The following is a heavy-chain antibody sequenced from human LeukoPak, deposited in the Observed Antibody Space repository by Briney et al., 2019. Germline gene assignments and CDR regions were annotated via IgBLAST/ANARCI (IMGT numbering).Heavy chain of an antibody. J-gene: IGHJ3*02. V-gene: IGHV3-48*03. CDR1: GFTFSTYE. CDR3: ARGSGGTFDI. D-gene: IGHD3-10*01. Sequence: GGSLRLSCAASGFTFSTYEMNWVRQAPGXGLEWVSYSSGSGGTSYYGDSVKGRFTISRDNAKNSLYLQMNSLRAEDTAVYYCARGSGGTFDIWGQGTMVTVSS. CDR2: SSGSGGTS.